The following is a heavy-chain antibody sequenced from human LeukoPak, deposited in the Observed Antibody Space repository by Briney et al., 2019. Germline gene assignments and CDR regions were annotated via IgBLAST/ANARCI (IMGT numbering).Heavy chain of an antibody. CDR3: ARGHTAVTRHFDF. CDR2: ISSSGITI. J-gene: IGHJ4*02. CDR1: GFTFSSYE. D-gene: IGHD4-17*01. Sequence: GGSLRLSCAASGFTFSSYEMNWVRQAPGKGPEWVSYISSSGITIYYADSVKGRFTISRDDAKNLLYLDMNSLRAEDTAVYYCARGHTAVTRHFDFWGQGTLVTVSS. V-gene: IGHV3-48*03.